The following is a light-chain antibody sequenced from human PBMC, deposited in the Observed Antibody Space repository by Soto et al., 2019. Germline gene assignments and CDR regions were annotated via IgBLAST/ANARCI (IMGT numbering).Light chain of an antibody. Sequence: EIVLTQSPGSLSLSPWERATLSCRASQSVSYYLAWYQQKPGQAPRLLIYDASSRATGVPDRFSGSGSGTEFTLTISSLQSDDFATYYCQHYNSYSEAFGQGTKVDI. CDR3: QHYNSYSEA. CDR1: QSVSYY. J-gene: IGKJ1*01. CDR2: DAS. V-gene: IGKV3D-15*01.